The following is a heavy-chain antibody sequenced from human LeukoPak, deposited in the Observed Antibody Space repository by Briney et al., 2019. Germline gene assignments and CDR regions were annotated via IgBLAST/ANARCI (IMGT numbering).Heavy chain of an antibody. J-gene: IGHJ3*01. CDR1: GFTFITYW. V-gene: IGHV3-7*05. CDR2: INQDGSHK. CDR3: ARGFDGYYGFDL. D-gene: IGHD5-24*01. Sequence: GGSLRLSCAASGFTFITYWMSWVRQAPGKGLEWVANINQDGSHKYYVDSVKGRFTISRDNTKNSIYLQTNSLRAEDTAVYYCARGFDGYYGFDLWGQGTMVTVSS.